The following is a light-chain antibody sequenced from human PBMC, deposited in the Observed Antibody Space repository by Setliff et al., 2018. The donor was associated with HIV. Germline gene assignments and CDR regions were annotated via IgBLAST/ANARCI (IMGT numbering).Light chain of an antibody. V-gene: IGLV2-11*01. Sequence: QSVLTQPRSVSGPPGQSVTFSCTGSSSDVGAYNFVSWYQQHPGKGPKLIIYDVYKRPSGVPDRFSGSKSGDTASLTISGLQSEDEADYYCCSYAGTSTYIFGTGTKVTV. CDR1: SSDVGAYNF. CDR2: DVY. J-gene: IGLJ1*01. CDR3: CSYAGTSTYI.